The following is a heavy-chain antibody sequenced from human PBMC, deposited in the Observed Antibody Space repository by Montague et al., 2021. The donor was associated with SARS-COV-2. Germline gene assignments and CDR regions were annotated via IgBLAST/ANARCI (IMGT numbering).Heavy chain of an antibody. J-gene: IGHJ4*02. D-gene: IGHD3-3*01. CDR2: INRSGSST. V-gene: IGHV3-23*05. CDR3: AKVEHVYHGFWSGYRGGYFDY. CDR1: GFTFSSYD. Sequence: SLRLSCAASGFTFSSYDMNWVRQAPGKGLEWVSVINRSGSSTHYXDFVKGRFTISRDNSKNSLYLQMNSLRAEDTAVYYCAKVEHVYHGFWSGYRGGYFDYWGQGTLVTVSS.